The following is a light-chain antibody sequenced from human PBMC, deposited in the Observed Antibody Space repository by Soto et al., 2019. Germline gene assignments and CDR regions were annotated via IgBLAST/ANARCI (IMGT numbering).Light chain of an antibody. CDR3: QQYDSRPIT. J-gene: IGKJ5*01. V-gene: IGKV1-33*01. Sequence: DIQMTQSPSSLSASVGDRVTITYQASQDINNNLNWYQQKPGKAPNLLIYDAANLETGVPSRFSGSGSVTDFTFTISRLQPEDIATYFCQQYDSRPITFGQGTRLDMK. CDR1: QDINNN. CDR2: DAA.